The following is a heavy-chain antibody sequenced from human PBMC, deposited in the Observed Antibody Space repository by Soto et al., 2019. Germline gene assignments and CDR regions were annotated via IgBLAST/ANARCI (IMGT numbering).Heavy chain of an antibody. CDR2: FRESGGTT. CDR1: GFTFSSSA. V-gene: IGHV3-23*01. CDR3: AKDSHWGIISPTHDY. Sequence: VHLSESGGGWVQPGGSLRLSCAASGFTFSSSAMSWVRQAPGKGLEWVATFRESGGTTHYADSVKGRFTISRDASKNMLNLQMNRLRAEDTAIYYCAKDSHWGIISPTHDYWGQGTRVNVSS. J-gene: IGHJ4*02. D-gene: IGHD3-16*01.